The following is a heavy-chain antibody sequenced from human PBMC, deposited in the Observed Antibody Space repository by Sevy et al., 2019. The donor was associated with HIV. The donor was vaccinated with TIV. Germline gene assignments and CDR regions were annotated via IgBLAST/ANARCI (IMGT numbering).Heavy chain of an antibody. CDR2: ISYDGKNK. D-gene: IGHD3-16*01. V-gene: IGHV3-30*03. CDR1: GFTFSSYD. J-gene: IGHJ6*03. Sequence: GGSLRLSCAASGFTFSSYDMHWVRQAPGKGLEWVAGISYDGKNKYYVDSVKGRFTISRDNSKNILYLQVNSLRAEDTAVYHCASVAVTFGGDPYEYHCFKDVWGKGTTVNVYS. CDR3: ASVAVTFGGDPYEYHCFKDV.